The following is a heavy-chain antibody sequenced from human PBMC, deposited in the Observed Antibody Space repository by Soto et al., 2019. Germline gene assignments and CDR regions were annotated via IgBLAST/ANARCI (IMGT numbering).Heavy chain of an antibody. CDR2: IYYSGST. Sequence: SETLSLTCTVSGGSISSGGYYWSWIRQHPGKGLEWIGYIYYSGSTYYNPSLKSRVTISVDASKNQFSLKLSSVTAADTAVYYCARGSYRYTPPSDYWGQGTLVTVSS. D-gene: IGHD3-16*02. CDR1: GGSISSGGYY. J-gene: IGHJ4*02. V-gene: IGHV4-31*03. CDR3: ARGSYRYTPPSDY.